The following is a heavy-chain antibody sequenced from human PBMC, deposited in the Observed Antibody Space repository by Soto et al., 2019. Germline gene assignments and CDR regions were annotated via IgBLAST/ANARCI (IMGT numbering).Heavy chain of an antibody. V-gene: IGHV3-33*01. CDR1: GFTFSTYG. CDR3: ARVGYTSGWNPFDY. CDR2: IWYDGSNK. D-gene: IGHD6-19*01. J-gene: IGHJ4*02. Sequence: QVPLVESGGGVVQPGRSLRISCAASGFTFSTYGMHWVRQAPGKGLEWVAVIWYDGSNKYYADSVKGRFTISRDNSKNTLYLQMNSLRAEDTAVYYCARVGYTSGWNPFDYWGQGTLVTVSS.